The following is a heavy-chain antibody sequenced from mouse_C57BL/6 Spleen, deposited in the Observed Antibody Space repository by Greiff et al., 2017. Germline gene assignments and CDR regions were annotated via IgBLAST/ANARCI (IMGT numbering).Heavy chain of an antibody. CDR3: ARGGVGGYAMDY. CDR2: FTMYSGAT. J-gene: IGHJ4*01. V-gene: IGHV1-49*01. CDR1: YFAFMASA. Sequence: LVESGAELVRPGSSVKLSCKDSYFAFMASAMHWVKHRPGHGLEWIGSFTMYSGATEYSENFKGKATLTANTSSSTAYMELSSLTSEDSAVYYGARGGVGGYAMDYWGQGTSVTVSS.